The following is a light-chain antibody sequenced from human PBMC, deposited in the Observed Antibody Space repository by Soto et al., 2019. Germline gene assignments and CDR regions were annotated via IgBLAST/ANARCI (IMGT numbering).Light chain of an antibody. CDR1: SSDVGGYNY. CDR2: DVS. CDR3: SSYTSSSTPYV. Sequence: QSVLTQPASVSVSPGQSITISCPGTSSDVGGYNYVSWYQQHPGKAPKLMIYDVSNRPSGVSNRFSGSKSGNTASLTISGLQAEDEADYYCSSYTSSSTPYVFGTG. J-gene: IGLJ1*01. V-gene: IGLV2-14*01.